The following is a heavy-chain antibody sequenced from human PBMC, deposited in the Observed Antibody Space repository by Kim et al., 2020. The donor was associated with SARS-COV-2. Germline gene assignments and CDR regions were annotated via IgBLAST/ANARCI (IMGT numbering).Heavy chain of an antibody. V-gene: IGHV1-69*13. Sequence: SVKVSCKASGGTFSSYAISWVRQAPGQGLEWMGGIIPIFGTANYAQKFQGRVTITADESTSTAYMELSSLRSEDTAVYYCARDLYYDYVWGSYRNYYYYGMDVWGQGTTVTVSS. CDR1: GGTFSSYA. CDR3: ARDLYYDYVWGSYRNYYYYGMDV. D-gene: IGHD3-16*02. J-gene: IGHJ6*02. CDR2: IIPIFGTA.